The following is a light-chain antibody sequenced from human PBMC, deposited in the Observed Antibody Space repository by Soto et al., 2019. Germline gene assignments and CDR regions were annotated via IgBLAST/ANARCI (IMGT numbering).Light chain of an antibody. CDR1: HSDIGDYNY. V-gene: IGLV2-14*01. J-gene: IGLJ2*01. CDR3: SSYTNSVAL. Sequence: QSALTQPASVSGSPGQSITISCTGTHSDIGDYNYVSWYQQHPGKAPKLLIYEVSDRPSGVSNRFSGSKSGNTASLTISGLQNEDEADYYCSSYTNSVALFGGGTKLTVL. CDR2: EVS.